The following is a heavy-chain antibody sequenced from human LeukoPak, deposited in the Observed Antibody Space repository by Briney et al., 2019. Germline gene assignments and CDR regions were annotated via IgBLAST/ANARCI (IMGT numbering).Heavy chain of an antibody. CDR1: GYTFTTYW. D-gene: IGHD2-8*01. Sequence: GESLQISCKGSGYTFTTYWIGWVRQMPGKGLEWMGIIYPGDSDTRYSPSFQGQVTISADKSISTAYLQWSSLKASDTAMYYCARSGYCTNGVCLYYYYYYGTDVWGQGTTVTVSS. J-gene: IGHJ6*02. CDR2: IYPGDSDT. CDR3: ARSGYCTNGVCLYYYYYYGTDV. V-gene: IGHV5-51*01.